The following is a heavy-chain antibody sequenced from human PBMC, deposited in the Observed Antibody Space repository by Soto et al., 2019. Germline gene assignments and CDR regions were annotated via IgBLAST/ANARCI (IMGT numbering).Heavy chain of an antibody. CDR1: AYTFTSYD. CDR2: MNPNSGNT. D-gene: IGHD5-12*01. V-gene: IGHV1-8*01. Sequence: ASVKVSCKASAYTFTSYDINWVRQATGQGIEGMGWMNPNSGNTGYAQKFQGRVTMTRDTSISTSYMELSSLRSEDTAVYYCAREVRGYDHSSFDYWGQGPLFPFSS. J-gene: IGHJ4*02. CDR3: AREVRGYDHSSFDY.